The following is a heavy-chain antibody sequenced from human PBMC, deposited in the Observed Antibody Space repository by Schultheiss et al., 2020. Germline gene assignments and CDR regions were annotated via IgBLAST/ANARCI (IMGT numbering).Heavy chain of an antibody. D-gene: IGHD4/OR15-4a*01. CDR3: ARDYGADY. Sequence: GGSLRLSCAASGFTFSNYGMHWVRQAPGKGLEWVAAIWYDGSNKYYADSVKGRFTISRDNSNNTLYLQMNSLRAEDTAVYYCARDYGADYWGQGTLVTVSS. CDR1: GFTFSNYG. J-gene: IGHJ4*02. CDR2: IWYDGSNK. V-gene: IGHV3-33*01.